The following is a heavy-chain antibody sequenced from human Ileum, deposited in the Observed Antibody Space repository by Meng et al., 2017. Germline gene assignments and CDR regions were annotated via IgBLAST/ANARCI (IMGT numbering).Heavy chain of an antibody. V-gene: IGHV4-61*08. Sequence: LQGSGPGLVRPSETLSLMFTCPGGSVSSAAYQWGWIRQPPGKGLEWIGYAANSFDPSPNYNPSLKSRVTISLDTPKNQFSLKLTSVTAADTAVYYCARDYWGSLDYWGQGILVTVSS. CDR2: AANSFDPSP. J-gene: IGHJ4*02. CDR1: GGSVSSAAYQ. CDR3: ARDYWGSLDY. D-gene: IGHD7-27*01.